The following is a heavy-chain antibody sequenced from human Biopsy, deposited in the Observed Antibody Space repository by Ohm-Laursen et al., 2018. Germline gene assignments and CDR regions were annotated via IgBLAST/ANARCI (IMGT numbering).Heavy chain of an antibody. CDR2: VYTSGIT. J-gene: IGHJ5*02. CDR1: GGSLSSYS. V-gene: IGHV4-4*07. CDR3: ARDRDRRGWFDP. Sequence: PSETLSLTCTVSGGSLSSYSWSWIRQPAGKGLEWIWQVYTSGITNYNPSLKSRVTMSVDTSKNKFSLRVSSVTAADTAVYYCARDRDRRGWFDPWGQGTLVTVSS. D-gene: IGHD1-14*01.